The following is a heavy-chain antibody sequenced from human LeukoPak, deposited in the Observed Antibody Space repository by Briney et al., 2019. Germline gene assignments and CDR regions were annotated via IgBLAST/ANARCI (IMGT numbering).Heavy chain of an antibody. V-gene: IGHV3-64D*09. CDR1: RFTFSSYA. J-gene: IGHJ2*01. CDR3: VKDGHGDYTYWYFDL. D-gene: IGHD4-17*01. CDR2: ISSNGGST. Sequence: GRSLRPSCSASRFTFSSYAVHWVRQAAGHGLEYVSAISSNGGSTYYADSVKRSFIISRDNSKNTVYLQMSRLRAEDTAVYYCVKDGHGDYTYWYFDLWGRGTLVTVSS.